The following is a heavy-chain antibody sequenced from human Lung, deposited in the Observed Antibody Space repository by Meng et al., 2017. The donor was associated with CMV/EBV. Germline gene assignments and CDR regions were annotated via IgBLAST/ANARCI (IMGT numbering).Heavy chain of an antibody. D-gene: IGHD3-10*01. V-gene: IGHV4-59*01. CDR1: GASITTYW. Sequence: SETLSLTCTVSGASITTYWWSWIRQPPGKGLEWIGFVHHSGSTNYNPSLRSRVSMSVEPSKNQFSLTLSSVTAADTAVYYCVRDSYSYGSAIYNWFDPWGQGXRVTVSS. CDR2: VHHSGST. CDR3: VRDSYSYGSAIYNWFDP. J-gene: IGHJ5*02.